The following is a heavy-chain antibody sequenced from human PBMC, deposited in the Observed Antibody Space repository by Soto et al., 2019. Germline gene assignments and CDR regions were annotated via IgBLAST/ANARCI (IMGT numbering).Heavy chain of an antibody. CDR1: GGSFSDYY. D-gene: IGHD3-9*01. CDR3: ARKPIYHFFAGYYSVDY. J-gene: IGHJ4*02. Sequence: QVQLRQWGAGLLKPSETLSLTCAVFGGSFSDYYWTWIRQPPGKGLEWIGEINHSGTTSYNPSLKSRLTISVDTSNHQSSLKLSSVTAADTAVYYCARKPIYHFFAGYYSVDYWGQGTLVTVSS. CDR2: INHSGTT. V-gene: IGHV4-34*01.